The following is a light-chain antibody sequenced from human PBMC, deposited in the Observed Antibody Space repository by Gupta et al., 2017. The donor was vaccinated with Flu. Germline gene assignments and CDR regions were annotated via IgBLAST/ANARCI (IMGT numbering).Light chain of an antibody. V-gene: IGLV1-47*01. Sequence: SSNIGSSWVYWNQQQLPGTAPKLLIYRNEQRPSWVPDRFSASKSGTSASLAISGVRSEDEADYYCAAWDASLSAVVFGGGTKLTV. CDR3: AAWDASLSAVV. CDR1: SSNIGSSW. J-gene: IGLJ2*01. CDR2: RNE.